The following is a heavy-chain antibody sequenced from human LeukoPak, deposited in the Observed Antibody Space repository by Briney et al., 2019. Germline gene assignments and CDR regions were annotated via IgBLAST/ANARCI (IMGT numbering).Heavy chain of an antibody. CDR1: GYTFTSYD. Sequence: ASVKVSCKASGYTFTSYDINWVRQAPGQGLEWMGRIIPILGIANYAQKFQGRVTITADKSTSTAYMELSSLRSEDTAVYYCARDSGIAAAGHTYDYWGQGTLVTVSS. CDR2: IIPILGIA. CDR3: ARDSGIAAAGHTYDY. J-gene: IGHJ4*02. D-gene: IGHD6-13*01. V-gene: IGHV1-69*04.